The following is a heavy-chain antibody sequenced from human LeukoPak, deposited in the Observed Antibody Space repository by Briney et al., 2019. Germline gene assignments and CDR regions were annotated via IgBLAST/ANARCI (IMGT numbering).Heavy chain of an antibody. J-gene: IGHJ6*02. D-gene: IGHD6-13*01. CDR1: GYTFTGYY. CDR2: INPNSGNT. CDR3: ARGPVSDSSSWYGRRSYYYYYYGMDV. Sequence: GASVKVSCKASGYTFTGYYMHWVRQAPGQGLEWMGWINPNSGNTGYAQKFQGRVTMTRNTSISTAYMELSSLRSEDTAVYYCARGPVSDSSSWYGRRSYYYYYYGMDVWGQGTTVTVSS. V-gene: IGHV1-8*02.